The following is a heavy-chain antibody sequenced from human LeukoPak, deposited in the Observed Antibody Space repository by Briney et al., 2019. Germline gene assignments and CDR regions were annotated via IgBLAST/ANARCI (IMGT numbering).Heavy chain of an antibody. CDR2: INHSGST. Sequence: SETLSLTCAVYGGSFSGYYWSWIRQPPGKGLEWIGEINHSGSTNYNPSLKSRVTISVDTSKNQFSLKLSSVTATDTAVYYCARVSGYSSSWYEYFQHWGQGTLVTVSS. V-gene: IGHV4-34*01. CDR1: GGSFSGYY. D-gene: IGHD6-13*01. J-gene: IGHJ1*01. CDR3: ARVSGYSSSWYEYFQH.